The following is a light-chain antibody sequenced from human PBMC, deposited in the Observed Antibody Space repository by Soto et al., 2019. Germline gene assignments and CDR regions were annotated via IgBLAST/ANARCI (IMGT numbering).Light chain of an antibody. V-gene: IGKV4-1*01. J-gene: IGKJ4*01. CDR2: SAS. Sequence: DIVMTQSPASLAVSLGERATINCKSSQSVLYSSNNENYLAWYQQKAGQPPKLLIDSASTREAGVPDRFSGSRSGTDFTLTIYILQAEDVAVYCCQQDGSASLTFGGGTEVHIK. CDR3: QQDGSASLT. CDR1: QSVLYSSNNENY.